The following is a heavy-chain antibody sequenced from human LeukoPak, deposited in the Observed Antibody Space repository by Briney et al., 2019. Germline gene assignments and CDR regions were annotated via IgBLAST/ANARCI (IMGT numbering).Heavy chain of an antibody. V-gene: IGHV3-23*01. J-gene: IGHJ4*02. Sequence: GESLRLSCAASGFTFSSYAMSWVRPTPGKGLEWVSGISGSCGSSHYADSVKGRFTISSDNAKNKLYLQMNSLRADDTAVYYCARTRRNDDFDYWGQGTLVT. CDR2: ISGSCGSS. D-gene: IGHD1-1*01. CDR3: ARTRRNDDFDY. CDR1: GFTFSSYA.